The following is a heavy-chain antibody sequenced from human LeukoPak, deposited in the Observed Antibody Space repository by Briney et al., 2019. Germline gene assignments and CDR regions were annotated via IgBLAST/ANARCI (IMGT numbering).Heavy chain of an antibody. CDR3: AKRTYGIFVGGVGCDC. CDR2: TNSGGIT. V-gene: IGHV3-23*01. CDR1: GFTFSSYA. J-gene: IGHJ4*02. Sequence: GGSLRLSCAASGFTFSSYAMTWVRQAPGKGLEWVSSTNSGGITYYADSVKGRFTVSRDNSKNTVYLQMNSLRAEDTAIYFCAKRTYGIFVGGVGCDCRGRATLATVPP. D-gene: IGHD2-15*01.